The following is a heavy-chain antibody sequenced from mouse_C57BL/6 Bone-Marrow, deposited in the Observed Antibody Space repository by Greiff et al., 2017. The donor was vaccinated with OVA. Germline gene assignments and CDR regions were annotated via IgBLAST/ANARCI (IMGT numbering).Heavy chain of an antibody. CDR1: GFTFSDYY. V-gene: IGHV5-16*01. D-gene: IGHD1-1*01. CDR2: INYDGSST. J-gene: IGHJ2*01. Sequence: EVQLVESEGGLVQPGSSMKLSCTASGFTFSDYYMAWVRQVPEKGLEWVANINYDGSSTYYLDSLKSRFIISRDNAKNILYLQMSSLKSEDTATYYCARGRITTVYYFDYWGQGTTLTVSS. CDR3: ARGRITTVYYFDY.